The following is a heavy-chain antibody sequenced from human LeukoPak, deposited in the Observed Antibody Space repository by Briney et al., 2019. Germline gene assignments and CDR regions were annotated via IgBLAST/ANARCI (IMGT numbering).Heavy chain of an antibody. D-gene: IGHD3-3*01. J-gene: IGHJ6*03. CDR2: ISYSGST. CDR1: GVSLSSSPYY. Sequence: SETLSLTCTVSGVSLSSSPYYWGCIRQSPGKGLEWIVSISYSGSTQYNPSLKSRATIFLQTPKNQFSLQLTSLTAADTAVYYCARLASDFSSGHYTGGDYYMDVWGKGTTVIVPS. V-gene: IGHV4-39*01. CDR3: ARLASDFSSGHYTGGDYYMDV.